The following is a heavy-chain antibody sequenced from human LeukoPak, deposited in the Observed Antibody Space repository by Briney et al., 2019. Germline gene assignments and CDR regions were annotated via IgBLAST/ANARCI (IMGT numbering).Heavy chain of an antibody. CDR1: GVSVSSDNYY. J-gene: IGHJ4*02. Sequence: PSETLSLTCTVSGVSVSSDNYYWSWIRQPPGKGLEWIGYIYYTGSTNYDPSLESRVTISVDTSKNQFSLKPSSVTAADTAVYYCARDGEYFHSSGYTYYFDYWGQGALVTVSS. CDR2: IYYTGST. D-gene: IGHD2/OR15-2a*01. CDR3: ARDGEYFHSSGYTYYFDY. V-gene: IGHV4-61*01.